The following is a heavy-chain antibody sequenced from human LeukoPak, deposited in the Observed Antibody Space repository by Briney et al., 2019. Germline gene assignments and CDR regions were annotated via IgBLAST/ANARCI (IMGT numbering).Heavy chain of an antibody. CDR3: ARVRPVWYFDY. CDR1: GGSISSGGYY. Sequence: PSETLSLTCTVSGGSISSGGYYWSWIRQHPGKGLEWIGYIYYSGSTYYNPSLKSRVTISVDTSKNQFSLKLSSVTAAGTAVYYCARVRPVWYFDYWGQGTLVTVSS. D-gene: IGHD1-1*01. V-gene: IGHV4-31*03. CDR2: IYYSGST. J-gene: IGHJ4*02.